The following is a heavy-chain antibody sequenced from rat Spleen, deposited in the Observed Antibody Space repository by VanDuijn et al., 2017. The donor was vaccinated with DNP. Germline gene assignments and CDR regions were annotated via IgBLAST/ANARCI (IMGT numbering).Heavy chain of an antibody. V-gene: IGHV2-6*01. D-gene: IGHD1-1*01. CDR3: TRDDSGPYY. CDR2: ISSGGDT. J-gene: IGHJ2*01. Sequence: QVQLKESGPGLVQPSETLSLTCTVSGFPLTSYSVSWVRQPPGKGLEWIAAISSGGDTYYNSALKSRLSISRDTSKSQVFLKMNRLQTEDTAIYFCTRDDSGPYYWGQGV. CDR1: GFPLTSYS.